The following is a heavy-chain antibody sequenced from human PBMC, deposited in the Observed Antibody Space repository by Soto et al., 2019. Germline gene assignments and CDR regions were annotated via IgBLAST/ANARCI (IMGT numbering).Heavy chain of an antibody. J-gene: IGHJ3*02. CDR2: ISSDGSST. CDR1: GFTFSSYW. Sequence: EVQLVESGGGLVQPGGSLRLSCAASGFTFSSYWMHWVRQAPGKGLVWVSRISSDGSSTSYADSVKGRFTISRDNAKNTLYLQMNSLRAEYTAVYYCARETITTVGTYAFDIWGQGTMVTVSS. V-gene: IGHV3-74*01. CDR3: ARETITTVGTYAFDI. D-gene: IGHD3-10*01.